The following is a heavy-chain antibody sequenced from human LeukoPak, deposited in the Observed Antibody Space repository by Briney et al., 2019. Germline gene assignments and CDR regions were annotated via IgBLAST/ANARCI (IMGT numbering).Heavy chain of an antibody. CDR3: ARASGYGRGTDFDY. CDR2: MNPNSGNT. CDR1: GYTFTSYD. J-gene: IGHJ4*02. V-gene: IGHV1-8*01. D-gene: IGHD5-12*01. Sequence: ASVKVSCKASGYTFTSYDINWVRQATGQGLEWMGWMNPNSGNTGYAQKFQGRVTMTRNTSISTAYMELSSLRSEDTAVYYCARASGYGRGTDFDYWGQGTLVTVSS.